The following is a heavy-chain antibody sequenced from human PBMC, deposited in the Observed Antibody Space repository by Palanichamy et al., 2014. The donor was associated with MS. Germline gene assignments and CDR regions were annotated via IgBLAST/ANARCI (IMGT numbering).Heavy chain of an antibody. CDR1: GFTFSSYA. Sequence: EVQLLEVWGRLGTRPGGSLRLSCAASGFTFSSYAMSWVRQAPGKGLEWVSAISGSGGSTYYADSVKGRFTVSRDNSKNTLYLQMNSLRAEDTAVYYCAKRGLVIGFDAFDIWGQGTMVTVSS. CDR2: ISGSGGST. V-gene: IGHV3-23*01. CDR3: AKRGLVIGFDAFDI. J-gene: IGHJ3*02. D-gene: IGHD3/OR15-3a*01.